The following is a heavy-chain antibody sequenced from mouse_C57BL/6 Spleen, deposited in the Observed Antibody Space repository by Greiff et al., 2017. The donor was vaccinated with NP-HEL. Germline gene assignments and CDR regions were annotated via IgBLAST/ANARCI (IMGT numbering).Heavy chain of an antibody. CDR1: GYTFTSYW. J-gene: IGHJ3*01. Sequence: VQLQQPGAELVKPGASVKMSCKASGYTFTSYWITWVKQRPGQGLEWIGDIYPGSGSTNYNEKFKSKATLTVDTSSSTAYMQLSSLTSEDSAVYYCARSPGSRGAWFAYWGQGTLVTVSA. D-gene: IGHD1-1*01. CDR2: IYPGSGST. V-gene: IGHV1-55*01. CDR3: ARSPGSRGAWFAY.